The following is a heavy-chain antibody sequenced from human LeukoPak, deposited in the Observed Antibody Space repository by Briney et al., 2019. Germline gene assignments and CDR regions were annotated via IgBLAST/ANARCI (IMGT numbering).Heavy chain of an antibody. D-gene: IGHD1-14*01. V-gene: IGHV1-8*01. CDR1: GYTFTSYD. CDR3: ARGRREAKSNYYYYYMDV. Sequence: ASVKVSCKASGYTFTSYDINWVRQATGQGLEWMGWMNPNSGNAGYAQKFQGRVTITRNTSITTAYMELSSLRSEDTAVYYCARGRREAKSNYYYYYMDVWGKGTTVIVSS. CDR2: MNPNSGNA. J-gene: IGHJ6*03.